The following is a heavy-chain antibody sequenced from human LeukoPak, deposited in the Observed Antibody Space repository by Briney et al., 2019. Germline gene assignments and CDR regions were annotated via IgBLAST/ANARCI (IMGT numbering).Heavy chain of an antibody. CDR1: GYTFTGYY. D-gene: IGHD2-2*01. CDR2: INPNSGGT. Sequence: ASVKVSCKASGYTFTGYYMHWVRQAPGQGLEWMGWINPNSGGTNYAQKFQGRVTMTRDTSISTAYMELSRLRSDGTAVYYCASQGYCSSTSCSPVPRYYYYGMDVWGQGTTVTVSS. V-gene: IGHV1-2*02. J-gene: IGHJ6*02. CDR3: ASQGYCSSTSCSPVPRYYYYGMDV.